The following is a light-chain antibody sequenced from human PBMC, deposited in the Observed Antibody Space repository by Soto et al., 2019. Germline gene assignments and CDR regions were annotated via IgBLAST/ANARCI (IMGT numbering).Light chain of an antibody. J-gene: IGKJ1*01. CDR2: AAS. CDR1: QSISTY. Sequence: DIQMTQSPSSLSASVGDRVTITCRASQSISTYLNWYQQKPGKAPNLLIFAASSLQSGVPSRFSGGGAGTDFTLTINSLQPEDFETYHCQQSYNSLGTFGQGTTVEIK. V-gene: IGKV1-39*01. CDR3: QQSYNSLGT.